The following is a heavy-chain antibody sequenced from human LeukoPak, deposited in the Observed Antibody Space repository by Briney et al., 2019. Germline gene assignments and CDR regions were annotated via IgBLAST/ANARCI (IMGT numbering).Heavy chain of an antibody. V-gene: IGHV3-23*01. CDR1: GFTFSSHG. Sequence: GGTLRLSCAASGFTFSSHGMSWVRQAPGEGLEWVSAMSGSGITTYYADSVKGRFTISRDNAKNTLYLQMNSLTAEDTAVYYCARGPPWYFDLWGRGTLVTVSS. CDR2: MSGSGITT. CDR3: ARGPPWYFDL. J-gene: IGHJ2*01. D-gene: IGHD6-25*01.